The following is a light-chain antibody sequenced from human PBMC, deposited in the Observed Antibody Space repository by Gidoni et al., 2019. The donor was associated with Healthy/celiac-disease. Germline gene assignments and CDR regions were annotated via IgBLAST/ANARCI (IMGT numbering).Light chain of an antibody. J-gene: IGKJ4*01. V-gene: IGKV3-20*01. Sequence: EIVLTQSPGTLSLSPGERATLSCRAGQSVSSSYLAWYQQKPGQAPRLLIYGASSRATGIPDRFSGSGSGTDFTLTISRLEPEDFAVYYCQQYGSSRVFGGGTKVEIK. CDR3: QQYGSSRV. CDR1: QSVSSSY. CDR2: GAS.